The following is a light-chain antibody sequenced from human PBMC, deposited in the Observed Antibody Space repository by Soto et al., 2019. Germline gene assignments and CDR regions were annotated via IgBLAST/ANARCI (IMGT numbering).Light chain of an antibody. CDR2: DAS. J-gene: IGKJ1*01. Sequence: DIQMTQSPYTQSACVGDRVTITCRASQSISIWLAWYQQKPGKAPKLLIYDASSLESGVPSRLSGSGSGTEFTLTISRLQPDDFATYYCQQYTTFGQGTKVDIK. CDR3: QQYTT. V-gene: IGKV1-5*01. CDR1: QSISIW.